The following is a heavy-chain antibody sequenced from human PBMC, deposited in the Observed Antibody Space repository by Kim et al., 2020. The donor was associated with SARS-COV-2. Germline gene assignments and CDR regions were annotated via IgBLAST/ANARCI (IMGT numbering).Heavy chain of an antibody. CDR3: ASLGLGAPGGYYYYGMDV. V-gene: IGHV3-74*01. CDR1: GFTFSSYW. CDR2: INSDGSST. J-gene: IGHJ6*02. D-gene: IGHD1-26*01. Sequence: GGPLRLSCAASGFTFSSYWMHWVRQAPGKGLVWVSRINSDGSSTSYADSVKGRFTISRDNAKNTLYLQMNSLRAEDTAVYYCASLGLGAPGGYYYYGMDVWGQGTTVTVSS.